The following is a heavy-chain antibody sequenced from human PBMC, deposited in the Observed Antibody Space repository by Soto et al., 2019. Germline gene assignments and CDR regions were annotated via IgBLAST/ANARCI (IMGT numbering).Heavy chain of an antibody. Sequence: SETLSLTCAVSGGSISSGGYSWSWIRQPPGKGLEWIGYIYHSGSTYYNPSLKSRVTISVDRSKNQFSLKLSSVTAADTAVYYCARDLGGPSTFDYWGQGTLVTVSS. CDR2: IYHSGST. CDR3: ARDLGGPSTFDY. CDR1: GGSISSGGYS. D-gene: IGHD1-1*01. V-gene: IGHV4-30-2*01. J-gene: IGHJ4*02.